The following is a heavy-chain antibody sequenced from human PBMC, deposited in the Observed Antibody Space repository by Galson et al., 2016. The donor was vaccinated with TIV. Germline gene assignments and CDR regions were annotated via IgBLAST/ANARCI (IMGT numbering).Heavy chain of an antibody. CDR2: ISAYNGHT. Sequence: SVKVSCKASGYTFTSFGMTWVRQAPGQGLEWVGWISAYNGHTNYAQKFQGRVTMTTDKSTGTAYRELRSLRSDDTAVYFCGRVGPFQFDSSGVTANWGQGTLATVSA. J-gene: IGHJ4*02. V-gene: IGHV1-18*01. CDR1: GYTFTSFG. CDR3: GRVGPFQFDSSGVTAN. D-gene: IGHD3-22*01.